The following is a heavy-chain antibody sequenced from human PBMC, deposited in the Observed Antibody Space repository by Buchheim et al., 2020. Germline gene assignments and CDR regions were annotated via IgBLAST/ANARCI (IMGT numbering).Heavy chain of an antibody. J-gene: IGHJ3*02. CDR2: IKEDGSEK. Sequence: EVQVVESGGGLVQPGGSLRLSCAASGFTFSSYWMSWVRQAPGKGLDWVANIKEDGSEKYYVDSVKGRFTISRDNAKNSLYLQMNILRAEDTAIYYCARDGGSSQSTAFDIWGQGT. CDR1: GFTFSSYW. V-gene: IGHV3-7*01. CDR3: ARDGGSSQSTAFDI. D-gene: IGHD1-26*01.